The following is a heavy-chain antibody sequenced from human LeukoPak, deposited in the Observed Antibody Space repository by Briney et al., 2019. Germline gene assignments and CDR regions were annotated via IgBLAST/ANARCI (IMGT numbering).Heavy chain of an antibody. CDR1: GFTLGIYA. J-gene: IGHJ3*02. CDR2: ISNTGLTT. D-gene: IGHD3-16*01. Sequence: GGSLRLSCAASGFTLGIYAMSWVRQAPGKGLEWVSGISNTGLTTYYIDSVKGRFTISRDSSKNTLNLQMDSLRTEDTAVYYCAKVRKGVGAFDIWGQGIMVTVSS. CDR3: AKVRKGVGAFDI. V-gene: IGHV3-23*01.